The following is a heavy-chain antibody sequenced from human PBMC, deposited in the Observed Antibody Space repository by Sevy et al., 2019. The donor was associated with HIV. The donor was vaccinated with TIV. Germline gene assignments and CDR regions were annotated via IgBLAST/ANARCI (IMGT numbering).Heavy chain of an antibody. Sequence: ASVKVSCKASGYTFTHYAVNWVRQAPGQGLEWMGWINTDTGNPTYAQGFTGRFVFSLDTSVSTAYLQISSLKAEDTAVYFCARDPGLLSSYYDAQYFQHWGQGTLVTVS. J-gene: IGHJ1*01. CDR1: GYTFTHYA. D-gene: IGHD3-22*01. V-gene: IGHV7-4-1*02. CDR2: INTDTGNP. CDR3: ARDPGLLSSYYDAQYFQH.